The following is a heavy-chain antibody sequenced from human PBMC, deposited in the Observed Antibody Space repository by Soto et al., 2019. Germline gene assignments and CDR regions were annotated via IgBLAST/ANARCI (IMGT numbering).Heavy chain of an antibody. J-gene: IGHJ5*02. V-gene: IGHV4-4*01. CDR1: GGCISSSNW. CDR3: ARAGPGGNSRYDVARTCWFDP. CDR2: IYHSGST. Sequence: QVQLQESGPGLVKPSGTLSLTCAVSGGCISSSNWWSWVRQPPGKGLEWIGEIYHSGSTNYNPSLKSRGTISVDKSKNQFPLKRSSVPAADTAVYCCARAGPGGNSRYDVARTCWFDPCGKGTLVTVSS. D-gene: IGHD5-12*01.